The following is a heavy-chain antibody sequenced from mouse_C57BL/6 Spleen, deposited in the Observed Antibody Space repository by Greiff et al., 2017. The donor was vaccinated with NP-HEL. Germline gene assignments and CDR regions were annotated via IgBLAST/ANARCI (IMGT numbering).Heavy chain of an antibody. CDR3: AREDYDKGYYFDY. CDR2: INPSSGYT. Sequence: QVQLQQSGAELAKPGASVKLSCKASGYTFTSYWMHWVKQRPGQGLEWIGYINPSSGYTKYNQKFKDKATLTADKSSSTAYMQLSSLTYEDSAVYYCAREDYDKGYYFDYWGQGTTLTVSS. D-gene: IGHD2-4*01. CDR1: GYTFTSYW. J-gene: IGHJ2*01. V-gene: IGHV1-7*01.